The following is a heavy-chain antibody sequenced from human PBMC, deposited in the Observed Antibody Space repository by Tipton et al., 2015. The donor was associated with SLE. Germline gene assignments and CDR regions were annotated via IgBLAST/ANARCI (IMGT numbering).Heavy chain of an antibody. CDR3: ARSNYYDTSGHRYYYFDY. D-gene: IGHD3-22*01. J-gene: IGHJ4*02. CDR1: GGSVSSGNYY. CDR2: IFARGST. V-gene: IGHV4-61*02. Sequence: TLSLTCTVSGGSVSSGNYYWSWIRQPAGKGLEWIGRIFARGSTNYTPSLNSRVTISVDTSKNQFSLRLNSVTAADTAVYYCARSNYYDTSGHRYYYFDYWGQGTLVTVSS.